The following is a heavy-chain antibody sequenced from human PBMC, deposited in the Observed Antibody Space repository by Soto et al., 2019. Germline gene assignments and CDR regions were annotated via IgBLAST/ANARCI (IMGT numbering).Heavy chain of an antibody. CDR2: IYYTGST. Sequence: QVQLQESGPGVVKPSQTLSLTCTVSGGSFSSGDYYWSWVRQPPGKGLEWIGYIYYTGSTFNNPSLKSRGSISRDTSKTQFSLTLSSVTAADTAVYYCARIHFGDEPSYYYYGMDVWGQGTTFTVSS. D-gene: IGHD4-17*01. V-gene: IGHV4-30-4*01. CDR3: ARIHFGDEPSYYYYGMDV. CDR1: GGSFSSGDYY. J-gene: IGHJ6*02.